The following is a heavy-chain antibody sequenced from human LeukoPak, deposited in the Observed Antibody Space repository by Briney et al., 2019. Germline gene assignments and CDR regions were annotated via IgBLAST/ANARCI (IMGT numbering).Heavy chain of an antibody. Sequence: PSETLSLTCTVSGGSISSYYWTWIRQSAGKGLEWIGRINTSGSTNYNPSLRSRVTMSVNTSKNQFSLNLTSVTAADTAVYSCARGGGDPGWVAPGGQGTLVTVSS. V-gene: IGHV4-4*07. J-gene: IGHJ5*02. CDR1: GGSISSYY. D-gene: IGHD3-10*01. CDR2: INTSGST. CDR3: ARGGGDPGWVAP.